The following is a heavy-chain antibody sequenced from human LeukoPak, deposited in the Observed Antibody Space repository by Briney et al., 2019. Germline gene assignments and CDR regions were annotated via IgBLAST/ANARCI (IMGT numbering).Heavy chain of an antibody. Sequence: ASVKVSCKASGYTFTSYAMHWVRQAPGQGLEWMGWINAGNGNTKFSQKFQGRVTITRDTSASTDYMELSSLRSEDTAVYYCARAQLGSNRPGDFWGQGTLVTVSS. V-gene: IGHV1-3*01. CDR3: ARAQLGSNRPGDF. CDR2: INAGNGNT. J-gene: IGHJ4*02. CDR1: GYTFTSYA. D-gene: IGHD6-13*01.